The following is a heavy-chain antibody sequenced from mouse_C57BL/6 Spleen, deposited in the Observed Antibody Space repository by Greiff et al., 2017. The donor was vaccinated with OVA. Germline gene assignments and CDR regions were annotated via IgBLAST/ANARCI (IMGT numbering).Heavy chain of an antibody. D-gene: IGHD1-1*01. CDR2: IYPGDGDT. CDR3: ARGYGSSGEISY. V-gene: IGHV1-80*01. Sequence: QVELQQSGAELVKPGASVKISCKASGYAFSSYWMNWVKQRPGKGLEWIGQIYPGDGDTNYNGKFKGKATLTADKSSSTAYMQLSSLTSEDSAVYFCARGYGSSGEISYWGQGTLVTVSA. J-gene: IGHJ3*01. CDR1: GYAFSSYW.